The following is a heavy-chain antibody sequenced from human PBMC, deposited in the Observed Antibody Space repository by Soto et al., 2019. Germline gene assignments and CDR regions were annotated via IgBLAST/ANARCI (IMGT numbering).Heavy chain of an antibody. Sequence: SQTLSLTCAISGDSVSSNSAAWNWIRQSPSRGLEWLGRTYYRSKWYNDYAVSVKSRITINPDTSKNQFSLQLNSVTPEDTAVYYCARQVIVVPAANNSDYYYYYMDVWGKGTTVTVSS. J-gene: IGHJ6*03. CDR2: TYYRSKWYN. CDR3: ARQVIVVPAANNSDYYYYYMDV. V-gene: IGHV6-1*01. D-gene: IGHD2-2*01. CDR1: GDSVSSNSAA.